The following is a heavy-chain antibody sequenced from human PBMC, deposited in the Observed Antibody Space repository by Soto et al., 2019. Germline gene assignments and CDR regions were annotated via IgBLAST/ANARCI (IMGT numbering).Heavy chain of an antibody. CDR3: ARDLSSGYDSYYFEY. Sequence: SETLSLTCSVSGYLISSGYYWGWVRQTPGKGLEWLGSIDYSGKTYKNPSLKSRVSASVDLSQNQFSLNLRSVTAADTAVYFCARDLSSGYDSYYFEYWRQGTLVTRLL. CDR2: IDYSGKT. D-gene: IGHD3-22*01. CDR1: GYLISSGYY. V-gene: IGHV4-38-2*02. J-gene: IGHJ4*02.